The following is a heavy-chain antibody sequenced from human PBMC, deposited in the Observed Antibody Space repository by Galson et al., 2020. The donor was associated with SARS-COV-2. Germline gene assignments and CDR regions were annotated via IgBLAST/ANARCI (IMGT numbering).Heavy chain of an antibody. D-gene: IGHD6-19*01. V-gene: IGHV3-53*01. J-gene: IGHJ6*02. CDR1: GFTVSSTY. CDR2: IYSGGSN. Sequence: GESLKISCAAPGFTVSSTYMSWVRPAPGKGPEWDSGIYSGGSNYYADSVKGRFNISRDNSKNALYLNMNSLSAEDTAVYYCARDRGLALAGYYYYDGMDVWGQGTTVTVSS. CDR3: ARDRGLALAGYYYYDGMDV.